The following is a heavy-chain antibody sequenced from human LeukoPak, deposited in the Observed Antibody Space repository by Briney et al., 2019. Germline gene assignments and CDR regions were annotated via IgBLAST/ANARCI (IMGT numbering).Heavy chain of an antibody. Sequence: ASVKVSCKASGYTFTSYGISWVRPAPGQGLEWMGWISAYNGNTNYAQKLQGRVTMTTDTSTSTAYMELRSLSSDDTAVDYCARDPRLDGDYFDYWGQGTLVTVSS. CDR1: GYTFTSYG. V-gene: IGHV1-18*01. J-gene: IGHJ4*02. CDR3: ARDPRLDGDYFDY. CDR2: ISAYNGNT. D-gene: IGHD6-19*01.